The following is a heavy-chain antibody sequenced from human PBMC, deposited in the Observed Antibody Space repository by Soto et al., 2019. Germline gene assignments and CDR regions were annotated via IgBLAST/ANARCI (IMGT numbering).Heavy chain of an antibody. Sequence: GGSLRLSCAASGFTFSSYAMSWVRQAPGKGPEWVSAISGSGGSTYYADSVKGRFTISRDNSKNTLYLQMNSLRAEDTAVYYCAKDEANYYYYGMDVWGQGTTVTVSS. J-gene: IGHJ6*02. CDR3: AKDEANYYYYGMDV. CDR2: ISGSGGST. V-gene: IGHV3-23*01. CDR1: GFTFSSYA.